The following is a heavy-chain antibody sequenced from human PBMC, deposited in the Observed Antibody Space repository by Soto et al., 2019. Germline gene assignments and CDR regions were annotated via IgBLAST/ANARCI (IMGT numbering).Heavy chain of an antibody. CDR1: GFTVSSNY. CDR2: IYSGGST. V-gene: IGHV3-53*02. D-gene: IGHD3-22*01. J-gene: IGHJ3*02. CDR3: ATASVDDSSGYYPDAFDI. Sequence: EVQLVETGVGLIQPGGSLRLSCAASGFTVSSNYMSWVRQAPGKGLEWVSVIYSGGSTYYADSVKGRFTISRDNSKNTLYLQMNSLRAEDTAVYYCATASVDDSSGYYPDAFDIWGQGTMVTVSS.